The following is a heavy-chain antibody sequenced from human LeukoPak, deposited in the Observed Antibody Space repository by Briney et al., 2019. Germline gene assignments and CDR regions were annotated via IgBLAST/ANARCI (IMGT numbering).Heavy chain of an antibody. D-gene: IGHD2-2*01. Sequence: GGSLRLSCAASGFTFSSYSMNWVRQAPGKGLEWVAVISYDGSNKYYADSVKGRFTISRDNPKNTLYLQMNSLRAEDTAVYYCARDHCSSTSCYAFDYWGQGTLVTVSS. CDR2: ISYDGSNK. CDR1: GFTFSSYS. CDR3: ARDHCSSTSCYAFDY. V-gene: IGHV3-30*05. J-gene: IGHJ4*02.